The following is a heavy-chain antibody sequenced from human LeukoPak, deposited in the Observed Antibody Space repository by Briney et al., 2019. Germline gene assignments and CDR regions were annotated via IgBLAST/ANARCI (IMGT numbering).Heavy chain of an antibody. Sequence: GSLRLSCAVSGITLSNYGMSWVRQVPGKGLEWVSGISGSGGNTYYADSVKGRFTISRDNSKNTLYLQMNSLRAEDTAAYFCAKRGVVIRVFLVGFHKEASYFDSWGQGALVTVSS. V-gene: IGHV3-23*01. CDR2: ISGSGGNT. CDR1: GITLSNYG. D-gene: IGHD3-10*01. CDR3: AKRGVVIRVFLVGFHKEASYFDS. J-gene: IGHJ4*02.